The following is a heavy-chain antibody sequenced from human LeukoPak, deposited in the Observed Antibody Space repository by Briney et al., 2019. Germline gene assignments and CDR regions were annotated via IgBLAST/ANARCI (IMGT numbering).Heavy chain of an antibody. CDR3: AKDRARYSSGWSDY. CDR2: ISDDGSNK. J-gene: IGHJ4*02. CDR1: GFTFSSYG. V-gene: IGHV3-30*18. Sequence: PGGSLRLSCAASGFTFSSYGMHWVRQAPGKGLEWVAVISDDGSNKCYADSVKGRFTISRDNSKNTLYLQMNSLRAEDTAVYYCAKDRARYSSGWSDYWGQGTLVTVSS. D-gene: IGHD6-19*01.